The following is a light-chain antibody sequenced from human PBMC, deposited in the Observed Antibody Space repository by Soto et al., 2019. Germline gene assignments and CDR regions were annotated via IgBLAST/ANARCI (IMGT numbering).Light chain of an antibody. CDR2: SAS. CDR3: LQAYNYPLS. CDR1: QDIRKD. V-gene: IGKV1-6*01. J-gene: IGKJ1*01. Sequence: ALQMTQSPSSLSASVVDSVTIPSRARQDIRKDLGWYQQKTRKPHKLLNSSASTIQCEVPSRFSGSGAGTDFTLTISSLQPEDFATYYCLQAYNYPLSFGQGTKVDSK.